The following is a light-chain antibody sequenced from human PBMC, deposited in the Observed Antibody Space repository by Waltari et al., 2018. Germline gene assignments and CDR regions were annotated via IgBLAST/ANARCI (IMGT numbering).Light chain of an antibody. V-gene: IGKV1-5*03. CDR2: KAS. CDR1: QDINTW. Sequence: DIHMTQSPSTLSASIGDTVTITCRASQDINTWLAWYQQKQGNAPNLLIYKASYLESGVPSRFSGSGSGTEFTLTISSLQPDDFATYFCQQYESYWTFGQGTKVEMK. J-gene: IGKJ1*01. CDR3: QQYESYWT.